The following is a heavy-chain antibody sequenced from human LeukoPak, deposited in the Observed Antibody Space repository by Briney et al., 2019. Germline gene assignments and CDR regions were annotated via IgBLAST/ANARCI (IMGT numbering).Heavy chain of an antibody. Sequence: SQTLSLTCTVSGGSISSGGYYWSWIRQPPGKGLEWIGYIYHSGSTYYNPSLKSRVTISVDRSKNQFSLKLNSVTAADTAVYYCARETSNTGSGSYPTSGGFDPWGQGTLVTVSS. CDR2: IYHSGST. J-gene: IGHJ5*02. D-gene: IGHD3-10*01. CDR3: ARETSNTGSGSYPTSGGFDP. V-gene: IGHV4-30-2*01. CDR1: GGSISSGGYY.